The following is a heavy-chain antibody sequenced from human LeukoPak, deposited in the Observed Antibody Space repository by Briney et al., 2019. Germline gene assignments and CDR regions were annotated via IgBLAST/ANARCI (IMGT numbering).Heavy chain of an antibody. D-gene: IGHD3-3*01. CDR2: ISAYNGNT. CDR1: GYTFTSYG. V-gene: IGHV1-18*01. Sequence: APVKVSCKASGYTFTSYGISWVRQAPGQGLEWMGWISAYNGNTNYAQKLQGRVTMTTDTSTSTAYMELRSLRSDDTAVYYCAGLAIFGVVITLGYWGQGTLVTVSS. J-gene: IGHJ4*02. CDR3: AGLAIFGVVITLGY.